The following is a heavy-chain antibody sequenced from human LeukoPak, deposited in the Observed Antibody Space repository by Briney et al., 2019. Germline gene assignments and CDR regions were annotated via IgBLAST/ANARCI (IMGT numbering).Heavy chain of an antibody. CDR2: ISSSGSTI. V-gene: IGHV3-11*01. CDR3: ARDLYYYDSSGPFQH. Sequence: GGSLRLSCAASGFTITTNYMNWVRQAPGKGLEWVSYISSSGSTIYYADSVKGRFTISRDNAKNPLYLQMNSLRAEDTAVYYCARDLYYYDSSGPFQHWGQGTLVTVSS. D-gene: IGHD3-22*01. J-gene: IGHJ1*01. CDR1: GFTITTNY.